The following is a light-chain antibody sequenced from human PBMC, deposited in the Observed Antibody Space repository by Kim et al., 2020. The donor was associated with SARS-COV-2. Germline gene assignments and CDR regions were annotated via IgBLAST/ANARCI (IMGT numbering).Light chain of an antibody. CDR2: AAS. Sequence: EIVLTQSPGTLSLSPGERATLSCRASQSVRNNCLAWYQQKPGQSPRLLISAASTRASGIPDRFSGSGSGTDFTLTISRLEPEDFAVYFCQQCGTSRTFGRGTKVDIK. CDR1: QSVRNNC. J-gene: IGKJ1*01. V-gene: IGKV3-20*01. CDR3: QQCGTSRT.